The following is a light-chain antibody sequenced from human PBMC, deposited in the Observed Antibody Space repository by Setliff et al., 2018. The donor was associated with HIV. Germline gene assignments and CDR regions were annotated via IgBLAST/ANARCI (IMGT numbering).Light chain of an antibody. CDR1: SSDVGGYNY. CDR3: SSYAGTNNWGV. J-gene: IGLJ1*01. Sequence: QSVLTQPPSASGSPGQSVTISCTGTSSDVGGYNYVSWYQQHPGKAPKLMIYEVSKRPSGVPGRFSGSKSGNTASLTVSGLQAEDEADYYCSSYAGTNNWGVFGTGTKGTVL. CDR2: EVS. V-gene: IGLV2-8*01.